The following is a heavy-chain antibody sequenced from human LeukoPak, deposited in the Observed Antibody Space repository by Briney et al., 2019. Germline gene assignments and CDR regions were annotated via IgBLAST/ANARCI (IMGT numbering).Heavy chain of an antibody. CDR3: AKDGGYCSGGSCYYSPYYFDY. V-gene: IGHV3-23*01. Sequence: GGSLRLSCAASGLTFSSYAMSWVRQAPGKGLEWVSAISGSGGSTYYADSVKGRFTISSDNSKNTLYLQMNSLRAEDTAVYYCAKDGGYCSGGSCYYSPYYFDYWGQGTLVTVSS. CDR2: ISGSGGST. D-gene: IGHD2-15*01. CDR1: GLTFSSYA. J-gene: IGHJ4*02.